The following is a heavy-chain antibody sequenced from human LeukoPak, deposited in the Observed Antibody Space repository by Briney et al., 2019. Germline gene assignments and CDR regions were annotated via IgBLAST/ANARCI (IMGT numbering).Heavy chain of an antibody. Sequence: ASVKVSCKASGYTFTGYYMHWVRQAPGQGLEWMGWINPNSGGTNYAQKFQGRVTMTRDTSISTAYMELSRLRSEDTAVYYCARVAGGNGYYSHYWGQGTLVTVPS. CDR3: ARVAGGNGYYSHY. CDR2: INPNSGGT. J-gene: IGHJ4*02. D-gene: IGHD3-22*01. CDR1: GYTFTGYY. V-gene: IGHV1-2*02.